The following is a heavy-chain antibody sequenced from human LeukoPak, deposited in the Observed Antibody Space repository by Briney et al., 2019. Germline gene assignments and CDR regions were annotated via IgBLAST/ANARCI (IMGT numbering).Heavy chain of an antibody. Sequence: PSETLSLTCAVSGGSISRSTYYWAWIRQPPGKGLEWIGSIFYSGSTYYNPSLRSRVTISVDTSKNQFSLKLSSVTAADTAVYYCARQKGYSSGWYFDYWGQGTLVTVSS. CDR2: IFYSGST. J-gene: IGHJ4*02. D-gene: IGHD6-19*01. CDR3: ARQKGYSSGWYFDY. CDR1: GGSISRSTYY. V-gene: IGHV4-39*01.